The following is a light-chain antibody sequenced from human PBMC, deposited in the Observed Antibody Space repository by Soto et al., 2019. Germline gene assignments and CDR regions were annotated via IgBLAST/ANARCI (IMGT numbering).Light chain of an antibody. CDR1: QSVSSSY. J-gene: IGKJ3*01. Sequence: EIVLTQSPGTLSLSPGERATLSCRASQSVSSSYLAWYQQKPGQAPRLLIYGASSRATGIPDRFSGSGSGTDFTLTISRLEPEDFAVYYCQQYGSSPFLFTFGPGTTVDIK. CDR3: QQYGSSPFLFT. V-gene: IGKV3-20*01. CDR2: GAS.